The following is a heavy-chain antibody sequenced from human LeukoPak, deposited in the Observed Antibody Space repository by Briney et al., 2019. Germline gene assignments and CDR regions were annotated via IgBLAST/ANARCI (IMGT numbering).Heavy chain of an antibody. CDR3: ARARYVSAWYAFDI. CDR1: GGSVSSYY. V-gene: IGHV4-59*02. D-gene: IGHD6-19*01. J-gene: IGHJ3*02. Sequence: SETLSLTCTVSGGSVSSYYWSWIRQLPGKGLEWIGYIYYTGSGNNSPSLKSRATMSVDTSKNQFSLRLDSVTAADTAVYYCARARYVSAWYAFDIWGQGTMVTVSS. CDR2: IYYTGSG.